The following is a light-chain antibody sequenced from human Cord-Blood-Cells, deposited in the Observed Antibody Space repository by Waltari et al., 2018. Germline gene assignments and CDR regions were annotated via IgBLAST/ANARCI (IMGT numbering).Light chain of an antibody. V-gene: IGKV1-39*01. CDR2: AAS. J-gene: IGKJ3*01. CDR1: QSISSY. CDR3: QQSYSTPT. Sequence: DIQMTQSPSSLSASVGERVTITCRASQSISSYLNWYQQKPGKAPKLLIYAASSLQSGVTSRFSGSGSGTDFTLTISSLQPEDFATYYCQQSYSTPTFGPGTKVDIK.